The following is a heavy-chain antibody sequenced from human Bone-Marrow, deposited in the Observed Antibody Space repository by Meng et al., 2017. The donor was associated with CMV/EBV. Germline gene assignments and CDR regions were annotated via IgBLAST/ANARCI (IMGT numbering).Heavy chain of an antibody. D-gene: IGHD6-19*01. Sequence: LVQLGDEVKKPGPSVKVSCKASGYTFTSYDINSVRQAAGQGLEWMGWMNPNSGNTDYAQKFQGRVTMTRNISKSTAYMDLSSLRSEDTAVYYCATGVADFEYWGQGTLVTVSS. CDR2: MNPNSGNT. V-gene: IGHV1-8*01. J-gene: IGHJ4*02. CDR3: ATGVADFEY. CDR1: GYTFTSYD.